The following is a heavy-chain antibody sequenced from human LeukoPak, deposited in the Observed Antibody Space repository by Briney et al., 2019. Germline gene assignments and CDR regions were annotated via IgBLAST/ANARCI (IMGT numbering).Heavy chain of an antibody. D-gene: IGHD1-14*01. J-gene: IGHJ4*02. CDR3: VRGKKPGWDMSYFDY. V-gene: IGHV3-21*06. CDR1: RFNFNSFV. Sequence: PGGSLRLSCAASRFNFNSFVMGWVRQTPGKGLAWVSSISTSSGYIFYADSLKGRVTISRDNAKNSLYLQMNSLRAEDTAVYYCVRGKKPGWDMSYFDYWGQGILVTVSS. CDR2: ISTSSGYI.